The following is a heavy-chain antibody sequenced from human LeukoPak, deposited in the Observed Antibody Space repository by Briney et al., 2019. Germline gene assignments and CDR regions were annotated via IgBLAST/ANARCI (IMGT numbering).Heavy chain of an antibody. CDR3: ARVVTGYDILTGYYTGGFDY. D-gene: IGHD3-9*01. CDR2: IYYSGST. J-gene: IGHJ4*02. CDR1: GGSISSGGYY. Sequence: PSETLSLTCTVSGGSISSGGYYWSWIRQHPGKGLEWIGYIYYSGSTYYNPSLKSRVTISVDTSKNQFSLKLSSVTAADTAVYYCARVVTGYDILTGYYTGGFDYWGQGTLATVSS. V-gene: IGHV4-31*03.